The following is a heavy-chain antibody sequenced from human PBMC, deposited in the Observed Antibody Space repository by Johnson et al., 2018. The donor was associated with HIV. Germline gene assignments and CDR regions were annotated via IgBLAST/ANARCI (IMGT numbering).Heavy chain of an antibody. CDR2: IWNDGSDK. V-gene: IGHV3-33*01. D-gene: IGHD1-14*01. CDR3: ATRDPTHRPGVFDI. CDR1: GFTFSNYG. Sequence: QMLLVESGGGVVQPGGSLTLSCAASGFTFSNYGLHWVRQAPGKGLEWVALIWNDGSDKYYADSVKGRFTISRDNSRNTLYLQMNRLRAEDTAVYYCATRDPTHRPGVFDIWGQGTMVTISS. J-gene: IGHJ3*02.